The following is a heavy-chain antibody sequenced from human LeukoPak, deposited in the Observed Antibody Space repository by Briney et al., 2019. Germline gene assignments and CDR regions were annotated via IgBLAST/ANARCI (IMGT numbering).Heavy chain of an antibody. Sequence: SETLSLTCAVYGGSFSGYYWSWIRQPPGKGLEWIGEINHSGSTNYNPSLKSRVTISVDTSKNQFSLKLSSVTAADTAVYYCARHGRYYDILTGYYYWFDPWGQGTLVTVSS. V-gene: IGHV4-34*01. CDR3: ARHGRYYDILTGYYYWFDP. CDR2: INHSGST. CDR1: GGSFSGYY. J-gene: IGHJ5*02. D-gene: IGHD3-9*01.